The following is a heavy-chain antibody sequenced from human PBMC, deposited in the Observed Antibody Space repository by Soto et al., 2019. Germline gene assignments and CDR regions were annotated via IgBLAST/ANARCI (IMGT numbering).Heavy chain of an antibody. CDR1: GYTFTSYD. D-gene: IGHD6-6*01. Sequence: GASVKVSCKASGYTFTSYDINWVRQATGQGLEWMGWMNPNSGNTGYAQKFQGRVTMTRNTSISTAYMELSSLRSEDTAVYYCARGRVSARRYYYYYYMDVWGKGTTVTVSS. CDR3: ARGRVSARRYYYYYYMDV. CDR2: MNPNSGNT. V-gene: IGHV1-8*01. J-gene: IGHJ6*03.